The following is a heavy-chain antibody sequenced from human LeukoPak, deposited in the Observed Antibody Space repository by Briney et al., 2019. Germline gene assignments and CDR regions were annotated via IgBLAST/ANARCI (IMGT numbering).Heavy chain of an antibody. CDR2: IIPIFGTA. D-gene: IGHD4-17*01. Sequence: SVKVSCEASGGTFSSYAISWVRQAPGQGLEWMGGIIPIFGTANYAQKFQGRVTITADESTSTAYMELSSLRSEDTAVYYCARGGDDYGDKGTFYFDYWGQGTLVTVSS. CDR3: ARGGDDYGDKGTFYFDY. V-gene: IGHV1-69*13. CDR1: GGTFSSYA. J-gene: IGHJ4*02.